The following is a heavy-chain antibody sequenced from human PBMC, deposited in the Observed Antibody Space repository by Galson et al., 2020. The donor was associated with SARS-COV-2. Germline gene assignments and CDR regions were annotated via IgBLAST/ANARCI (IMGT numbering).Heavy chain of an antibody. CDR3: AREDNGESPVYYYYYGMDV. CDR1: GYTFTSYA. Sequence: ASVKVSCKASGYTFTSYAMNWVRQAPGQGLEWMGWINTNTGNPTYAQGFTGRFVFSLDTSVSTAYLQISSLKAEDTAVYYCAREDNGESPVYYYYYGMDVWGQGTTVTVSS. J-gene: IGHJ6*02. V-gene: IGHV7-4-1*02. D-gene: IGHD3-10*01. CDR2: INTNTGNP.